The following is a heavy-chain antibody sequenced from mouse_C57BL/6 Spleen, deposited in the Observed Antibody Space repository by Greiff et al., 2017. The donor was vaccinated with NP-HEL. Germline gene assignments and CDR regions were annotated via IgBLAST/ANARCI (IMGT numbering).Heavy chain of an antibody. CDR3: ARSMGPYYAMDY. D-gene: IGHD4-1*01. CDR1: GYTFTSYW. V-gene: IGHV1-52*01. CDR2: IDPSDSET. Sequence: VQLQQPGAELVRPGSSVKLSCKASGYTFTSYWMHWVKQRPIQGLEWIGNIDPSDSETHYNQKFKDKATLTVDKSSSTAYMQLSSLTSEDSAVYYCARSMGPYYAMDYWGQGTSVTVSS. J-gene: IGHJ4*01.